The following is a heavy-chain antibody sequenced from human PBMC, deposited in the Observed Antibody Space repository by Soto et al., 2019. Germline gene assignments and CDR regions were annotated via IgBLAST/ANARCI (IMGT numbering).Heavy chain of an antibody. J-gene: IGHJ4*02. Sequence: SETLSLTCAVYGGSFSGYYWSWIRQPPGKGLEWIGEINHSGSTNYNPSLKSRVTISVDTSKNQFSLKLSSVTAADTAVYYCARRGQLVLRGFDYWGQGTLVTVS. CDR3: ARRGQLVLRGFDY. D-gene: IGHD6-6*01. CDR1: GGSFSGYY. CDR2: INHSGST. V-gene: IGHV4-34*01.